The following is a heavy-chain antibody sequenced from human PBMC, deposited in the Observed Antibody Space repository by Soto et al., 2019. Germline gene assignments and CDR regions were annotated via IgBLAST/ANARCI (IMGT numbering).Heavy chain of an antibody. CDR1: GYTFTSYD. D-gene: IGHD3-3*01. Sequence: ASVKVSCKASGYTFTSYDINWVRQATGQGLEWMGWMNPNSGNTGYAQKFQGRVTMTRNTSISTAYMELSSLRSEDTAVYYFARIPNYDFWSGYPNYFDYWGQGTLVTV. CDR3: ARIPNYDFWSGYPNYFDY. J-gene: IGHJ4*02. V-gene: IGHV1-8*01. CDR2: MNPNSGNT.